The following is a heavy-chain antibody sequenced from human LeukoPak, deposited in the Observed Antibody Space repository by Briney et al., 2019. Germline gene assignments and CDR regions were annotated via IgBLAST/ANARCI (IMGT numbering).Heavy chain of an antibody. D-gene: IGHD3-3*01. Sequence: ASVKVSCKASGYTFTSYYMHWVRQAPGQGLEWMGWINPNSGGTNYAQTFQGRVTMTRDTSISTAYMELSSLISDDTAVYYCARDQETGITIFGVVPLDYWGQGTLVTVSS. CDR1: GYTFTSYY. J-gene: IGHJ4*02. CDR2: INPNSGGT. CDR3: ARDQETGITIFGVVPLDY. V-gene: IGHV1-2*02.